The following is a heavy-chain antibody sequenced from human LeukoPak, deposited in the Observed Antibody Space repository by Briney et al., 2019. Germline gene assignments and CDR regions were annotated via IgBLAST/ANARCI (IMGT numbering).Heavy chain of an antibody. CDR2: ISGSGGST. V-gene: IGHV3-23*01. D-gene: IGHD3-3*01. CDR1: GFTFSSYA. CDR3: AKETRNIPEWLLSY. J-gene: IGHJ4*02. Sequence: GGSLRLSCAASGFTFSSYATSWVRQAPGKGLEWVSAISGSGGSTYYADSVKGRFTISRDNSKNTLYLQMNSLRAEDTAVYYCAKETRNIPEWLLSYWGQGTLVTVSS.